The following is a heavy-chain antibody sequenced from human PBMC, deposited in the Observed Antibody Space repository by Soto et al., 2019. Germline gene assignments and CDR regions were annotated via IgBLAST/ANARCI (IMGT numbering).Heavy chain of an antibody. J-gene: IGHJ4*02. Sequence: GASVKVSCKASGYTLHWVRQAPGQGLEWMGIINPSGGSTSYAQKFQGRVTMTRDTSTSTVYMELSSLRSEDTAVYYCARGGPYSRWSYYFGYWGQGTQVPVSS. V-gene: IGHV1-46*01. CDR1: GYTL. CDR2: INPSGGST. CDR3: ARGGPYSRWSYYFGY. D-gene: IGHD6-6*01.